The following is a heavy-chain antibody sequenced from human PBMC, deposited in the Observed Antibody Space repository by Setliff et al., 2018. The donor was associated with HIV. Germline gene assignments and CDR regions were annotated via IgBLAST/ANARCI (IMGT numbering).Heavy chain of an antibody. CDR2: IYHNGST. D-gene: IGHD3-3*01. V-gene: IGHV4-59*11. CDR3: ARVQRITIFGVVYWYFDL. J-gene: IGHJ2*01. Sequence: SETLSLTCTVSGGSISSPYWSWIRQPPGKGLEWIGYIYHNGSTNYNPSLKSRVTISVDTSKKQFSLRLSSVTAADTAVYYCARVQRITIFGVVYWYFDLWGRGTLVTVSS. CDR1: GGSISSPY.